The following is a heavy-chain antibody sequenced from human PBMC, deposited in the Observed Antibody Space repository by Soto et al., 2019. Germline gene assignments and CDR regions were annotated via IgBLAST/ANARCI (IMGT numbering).Heavy chain of an antibody. CDR3: ARRGVGNCSSTSCYNYYYYYMDV. CDR1: GGSISSSSYY. D-gene: IGHD2-2*02. J-gene: IGHJ6*03. Sequence: SETLSLTCTVSGGSISSSSYYWGWIRQPPGKGLEWIGSIYYSGSTYYNPSLKSRVTISVETSKNQFSLKLSSVTAADTAVYYCARRGVGNCSSTSCYNYYYYYMDVWGKGTTVTVSS. CDR2: IYYSGST. V-gene: IGHV4-39*01.